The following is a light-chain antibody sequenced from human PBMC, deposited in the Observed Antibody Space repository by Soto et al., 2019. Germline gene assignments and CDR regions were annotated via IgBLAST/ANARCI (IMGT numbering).Light chain of an antibody. CDR1: SSNIGSNT. V-gene: IGLV1-44*01. CDR3: AAWDDSLNGVV. Sequence: QPVLTQPPSASGTPGQRDTISCSGSSSNIGSNTVNWYQQLPGTAPQLLIYSNNQRPSGVPDRFSGYKSGTSASLAISGLQSEDEADYYCAAWDDSLNGVVFGGGTQLTVL. J-gene: IGLJ2*01. CDR2: SNN.